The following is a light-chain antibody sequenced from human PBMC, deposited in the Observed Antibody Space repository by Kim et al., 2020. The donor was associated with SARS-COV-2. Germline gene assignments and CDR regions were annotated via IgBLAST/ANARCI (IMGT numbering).Light chain of an antibody. CDR3: SSYTSSITLVV. V-gene: IGLV2-14*03. CDR1: SSDVGGNNV. J-gene: IGLJ2*01. Sequence: IYITCTGPSSDVGGNNVVSWYQHHPGKAPKLIIYDVINRPSGVSNRFSGSKSGNTASLTISGLQAEDEADYYCSSYTSSITLVVFGGGTQLTVL. CDR2: DVI.